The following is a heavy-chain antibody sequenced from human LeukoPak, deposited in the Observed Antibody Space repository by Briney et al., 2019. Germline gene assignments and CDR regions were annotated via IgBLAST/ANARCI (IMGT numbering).Heavy chain of an antibody. CDR1: GGSISSGGYS. Sequence: PSETLSLTCAASGGSISSGGYSWSWIRQPPGKGLEWIGYIYHSGSTYYNPSLKSRVTISVDRSKNQFSLKLSSVTAADTAVYYCARAITMVRGVGWFDPWGQGTLVTVSS. V-gene: IGHV4-30-2*01. CDR2: IYHSGST. J-gene: IGHJ5*02. CDR3: ARAITMVRGVGWFDP. D-gene: IGHD3-10*01.